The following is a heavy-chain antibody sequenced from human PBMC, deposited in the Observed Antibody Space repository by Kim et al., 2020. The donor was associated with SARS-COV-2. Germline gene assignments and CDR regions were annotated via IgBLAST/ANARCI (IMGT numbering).Heavy chain of an antibody. Sequence: GGSLRLSCAASGFTFSDHYMDWVRQAPGKGLEWVGRTRNKANSYTTEYAASVKGRFTISRDDSKNSLYLQMNSLKTEDTAVYYCRFTHIAAAGSRGDFDYWGQGTLVTVSS. J-gene: IGHJ4*02. D-gene: IGHD6-13*01. CDR2: TRNKANSYTT. CDR3: RFTHIAAAGSRGDFDY. V-gene: IGHV3-72*01. CDR1: GFTFSDHY.